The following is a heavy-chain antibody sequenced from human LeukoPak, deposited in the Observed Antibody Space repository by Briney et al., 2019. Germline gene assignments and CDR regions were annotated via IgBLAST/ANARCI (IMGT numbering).Heavy chain of an antibody. J-gene: IGHJ3*02. CDR1: GGTFSSYA. D-gene: IGHD1-26*01. Sequence: SAKVSCKASGGTFSSYAISWVRQAPGQGLEWMGGIIPIFGTANYAQKFQGRVTITADESTSTAYMELSSLRSEDTAVYYCARGNEIVGATYDAFDIWGQGTMVTVSS. V-gene: IGHV1-69*01. CDR3: ARGNEIVGATYDAFDI. CDR2: IIPIFGTA.